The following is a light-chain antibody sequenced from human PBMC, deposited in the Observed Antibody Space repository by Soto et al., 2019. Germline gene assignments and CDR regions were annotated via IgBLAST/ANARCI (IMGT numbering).Light chain of an antibody. CDR2: GAS. V-gene: IGKV3-15*01. CDR1: QSVGSN. J-gene: IGKJ4*01. Sequence: EIVMTQSAAPLSVAPGERATLSCRPSQSVGSNLAWYQQKPGQAPRLLIYGASTRATGIPARFSGSGSGTEFTLTISSLQSEDFAVYYCQQYNVWPLTFGGGTKVDI. CDR3: QQYNVWPLT.